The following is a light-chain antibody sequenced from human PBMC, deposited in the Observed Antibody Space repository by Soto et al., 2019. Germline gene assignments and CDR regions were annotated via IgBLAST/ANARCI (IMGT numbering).Light chain of an antibody. CDR2: GDN. CDR3: QSYDTILTGSV. Sequence: QSVLTQSPSVSGAPGQRVTISCTGSTSNIGAGYSVHWYQQLPGTAPKLLIFGDNNRPSGVPDRFSGSKSGTSASLAITGLQAQDEADYYCQSYDTILTGSVFGTGTKLTVL. CDR1: TSNIGAGYS. J-gene: IGLJ1*01. V-gene: IGLV1-40*01.